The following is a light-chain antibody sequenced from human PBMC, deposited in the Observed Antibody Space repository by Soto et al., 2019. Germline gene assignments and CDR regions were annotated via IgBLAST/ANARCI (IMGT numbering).Light chain of an antibody. V-gene: IGKV3-20*01. CDR1: QSVSSSY. CDR2: RAS. CDR3: QQYGTSPT. J-gene: IGKJ4*01. Sequence: EIVLTQSPGTLSLSPGERATLSCRASQSVSSSYLAWYQQKPGQAPRLLIYRASSRATGIPDRFSGSGSGTDFTLTISRLAPEDFALYYCQQYGTSPTFGGGTEVEI.